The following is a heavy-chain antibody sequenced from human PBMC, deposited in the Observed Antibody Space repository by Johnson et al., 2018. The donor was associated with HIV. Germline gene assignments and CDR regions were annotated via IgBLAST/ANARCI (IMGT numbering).Heavy chain of an antibody. CDR3: TKDLVSGNGIWREAFDV. V-gene: IGHV3-30*02. CDR1: GFTFSSYG. CDR2: IHYDGTKK. Sequence: QVQLVESGGGVAQRGGSLRLSCAASGFTFSSYGMHWVRQAPGKGLEWVATIHYDGTKKEYAESVKGRFTISRDNSTKTVYIQMHRLRDEDTAVYYCTKDLVSGNGIWREAFDVWGQGTMVTVS. D-gene: IGHD3-9*01. J-gene: IGHJ3*01.